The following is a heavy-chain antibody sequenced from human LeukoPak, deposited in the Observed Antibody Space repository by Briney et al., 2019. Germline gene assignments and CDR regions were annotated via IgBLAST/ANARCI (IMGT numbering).Heavy chain of an antibody. CDR3: AREGPGRRDGYNYIDY. D-gene: IGHD5-24*01. J-gene: IGHJ4*02. V-gene: IGHV4-31*03. CDR1: GGSISSGGYY. CDR2: IYYSGST. Sequence: SETLSLTCTVSGGSISSGGYYWSWIRQHPGKDLEWIGYIYYSGSTYYNPSLKSRVTISVDTSKNQFSLKLSSVTAADTAVYYCAREGPGRRDGYNYIDYWGQGTLVTVSS.